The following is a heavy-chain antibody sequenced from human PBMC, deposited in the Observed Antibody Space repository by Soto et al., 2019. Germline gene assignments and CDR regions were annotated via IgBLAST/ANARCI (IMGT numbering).Heavy chain of an antibody. CDR2: INHSGST. V-gene: IGHV4-34*01. CDR3: ARGDYDFWSGYQYPLHFDY. D-gene: IGHD3-3*01. J-gene: IGHJ4*02. Sequence: PSETLSLTCAVYGGSFSGYYWSWIRQPPGKGLEWIGEINHSGSTNYNPSLKSRVTISVDTSKNQFSLKLSSVTAADTAVYYCARGDYDFWSGYQYPLHFDYWGQGTLVTVSS. CDR1: GGSFSGYY.